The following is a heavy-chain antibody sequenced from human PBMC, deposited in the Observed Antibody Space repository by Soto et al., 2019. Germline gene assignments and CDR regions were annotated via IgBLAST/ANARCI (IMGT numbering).Heavy chain of an antibody. CDR2: ISSTTNYI. D-gene: IGHD1-26*01. Sequence: KPGGSLRLSCAASGFTFTRYSMNWVRQAPGKGLEWVSSISSTTNYIYYGDSMKGRFTISRDNAKNSLYLQMNSLRVEDTAIYYCARGGSYLNSAFDIWGQGTKVTVSS. J-gene: IGHJ3*02. CDR3: ARGGSYLNSAFDI. V-gene: IGHV3-21*06. CDR1: GFTFTRYS.